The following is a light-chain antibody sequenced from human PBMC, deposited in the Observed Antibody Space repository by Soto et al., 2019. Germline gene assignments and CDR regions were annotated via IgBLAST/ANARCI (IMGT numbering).Light chain of an antibody. J-gene: IGLJ3*02. Sequence: QSALTQPPSASGSPGQSVTTSCTGTSSDVGGYNYVSWYQQYPGRAPKLMIYEVTKRPSGVPDRFSGSKSGNTASLTVSGLQADDEADYYCSSYAASNNFYFVFGGGTKLTVL. V-gene: IGLV2-8*01. CDR1: SSDVGGYNY. CDR2: EVT. CDR3: SSYAASNNFYFV.